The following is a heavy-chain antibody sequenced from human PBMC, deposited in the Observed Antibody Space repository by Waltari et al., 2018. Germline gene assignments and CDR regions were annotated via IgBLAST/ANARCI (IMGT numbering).Heavy chain of an antibody. CDR3: AGGPDNSGKYDYYFNY. D-gene: IGHD3-22*01. CDR1: GLSISSNSYY. V-gene: IGHV4-39*07. J-gene: IGHJ4*02. Sequence: QLQLQESGPGLVKPSETLSLSCTVSGLSISSNSYYWGWVRQPPGRGLERIGSIHYTGNTHYHPSLKGRVTISVDTSKNQFYLKLSSVAAADAAVYYCAGGPDNSGKYDYYFNYWGQGTMVTVSS. CDR2: IHYTGNT.